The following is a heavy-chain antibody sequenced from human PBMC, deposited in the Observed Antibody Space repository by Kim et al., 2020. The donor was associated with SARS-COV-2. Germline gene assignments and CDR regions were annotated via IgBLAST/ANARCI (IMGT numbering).Heavy chain of an antibody. CDR3: AREAPAAGHYYYGMDV. J-gene: IGHJ6*02. CDR2: IYYSGST. CDR1: GGSISSYY. D-gene: IGHD2-2*01. Sequence: SETLSLTCTVSGGSISSYYWSWIRQPPGKGLEWIGYIYYSGSTNYNPSLKSRVTISVDTSKNQFSLKLSSVTAADTAVYYCAREAPAAGHYYYGMDVWG. V-gene: IGHV4-59*01.